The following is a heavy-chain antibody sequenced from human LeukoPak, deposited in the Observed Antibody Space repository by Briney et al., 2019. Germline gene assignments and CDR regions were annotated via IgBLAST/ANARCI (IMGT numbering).Heavy chain of an antibody. CDR1: GFTFSSYS. CDR3: ASSGSYRFDY. Sequence: GGSLRLSCAASGFTFSSYSMNWVRQAPGKGLEWVSHITASGTAMFYADSVKGRFTISRDNAKNLLYLQMNSLRDEDTAVYYCASSGSYRFDYWGQGTLVTVSS. V-gene: IGHV3-48*02. J-gene: IGHJ4*02. D-gene: IGHD1-26*01. CDR2: ITASGTAM.